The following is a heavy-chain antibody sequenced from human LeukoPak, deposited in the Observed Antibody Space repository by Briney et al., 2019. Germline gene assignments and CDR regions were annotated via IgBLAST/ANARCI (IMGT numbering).Heavy chain of an antibody. CDR3: ARGGVVVTAILEYSNLFHP. CDR1: GGTFSSYA. V-gene: IGHV1-69*13. CDR2: IIPIFGTA. Sequence: SVNDSFMASGGTFSSYAIRWVRQAPGQGLEWMGGIIPIFGTANYAQKFQGRVTITADESTSTAYMELSSLRSEDTAVYYCARGGVVVTAILEYSNLFHPWGQGTLVTVSS. D-gene: IGHD2-21*02. J-gene: IGHJ5*02.